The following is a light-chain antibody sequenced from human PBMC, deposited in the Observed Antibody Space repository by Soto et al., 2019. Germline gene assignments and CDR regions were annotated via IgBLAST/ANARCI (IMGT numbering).Light chain of an antibody. CDR1: QGIRSF. CDR2: AVS. Sequence: DIQMTQSPSSLSASVGDSITITCRASQGIRSFLAWFQQKPGKAPKPLIYAVSSLESGVPSKFSGSGSGIDFTLTINSLQPEDFATYFCQQYSSYPLTFGGGTSVEIK. J-gene: IGKJ4*01. V-gene: IGKV1-16*02. CDR3: QQYSSYPLT.